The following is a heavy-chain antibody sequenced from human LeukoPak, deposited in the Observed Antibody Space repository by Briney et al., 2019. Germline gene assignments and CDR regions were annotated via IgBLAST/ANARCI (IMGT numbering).Heavy chain of an antibody. CDR3: ARGQGGNYYLNYFDY. D-gene: IGHD1-26*01. V-gene: IGHV4-59*08. J-gene: IGHJ4*02. CDR1: GGSISGYF. Sequence: SETLSLTCTASGGSISGYFWSWIRQPPGEGLEWIGYIHYSGNTNYNPSLKSRVTISLDTSKNQFSLRLSSVTAADTAVYYCARGQGGNYYLNYFDYWGQGALVTVSS. CDR2: IHYSGNT.